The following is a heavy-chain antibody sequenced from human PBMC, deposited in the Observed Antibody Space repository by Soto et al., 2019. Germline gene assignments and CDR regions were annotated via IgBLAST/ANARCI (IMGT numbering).Heavy chain of an antibody. D-gene: IGHD3-16*02. J-gene: IGHJ3*02. Sequence: GASVKVSCKASGYTFTGYYMHWVRQAPGQGLEWMGWINPNSGGTNYAQKFQGWVTMTRDTSISTAYMELSRLRSDDTAVYYCAVGLGKLSLFGVFEIWGKGTMVPVSS. CDR1: GYTFTGYY. CDR3: AVGLGKLSLFGVFEI. CDR2: INPNSGGT. V-gene: IGHV1-2*04.